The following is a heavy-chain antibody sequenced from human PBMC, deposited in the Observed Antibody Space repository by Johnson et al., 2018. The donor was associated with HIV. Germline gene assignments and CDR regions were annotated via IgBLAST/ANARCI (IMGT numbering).Heavy chain of an antibody. CDR3: AKDRAHSSNYLDAFDI. V-gene: IGHV3-33*06. Sequence: QVQLVESGGGVVQSGRSLRLSCSASGFTFSTYGMHWVRQAPGKGLEWVATIWYDGSDRYYADSVKGRFTISRDNSKNTLYLQMNSLRAEDTAVYYCAKDRAHSSNYLDAFDIWGKGTMVTVSS. D-gene: IGHD3-22*01. CDR2: IWYDGSDR. CDR1: GFTFSTYG. J-gene: IGHJ3*02.